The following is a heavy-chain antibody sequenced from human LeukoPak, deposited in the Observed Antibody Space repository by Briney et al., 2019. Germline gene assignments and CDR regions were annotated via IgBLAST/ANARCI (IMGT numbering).Heavy chain of an antibody. J-gene: IGHJ4*02. D-gene: IGHD2-2*01. V-gene: IGHV1-24*01. Sequence: ASVTVSCKVSGYTLTELSMHWVRQAPGKGLEWMGGFDPEDGETIYAQKFQGRVTMTEDTSTDTAYMELSSLRSDDTAVYYCARLGFRYCSSTSCSKGNYWGQGTLVTVSS. CDR2: FDPEDGET. CDR3: ARLGFRYCSSTSCSKGNY. CDR1: GYTLTELS.